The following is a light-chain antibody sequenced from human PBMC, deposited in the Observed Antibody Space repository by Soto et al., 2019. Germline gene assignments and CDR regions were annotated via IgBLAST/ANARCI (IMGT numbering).Light chain of an antibody. CDR3: QQSYTTPIT. CDR1: QTITTY. V-gene: IGKV1-39*01. J-gene: IGKJ5*01. CDR2: GAS. Sequence: DIQMTQSPSSLSASLGDRVTITCRASQTITTYLSWFQQKPGKAPKLLVYGASSLQSGFPSRFRGRGSGTEFTLTISSLQSEDFATYYCQQSYTTPITFGQGTRLEIK.